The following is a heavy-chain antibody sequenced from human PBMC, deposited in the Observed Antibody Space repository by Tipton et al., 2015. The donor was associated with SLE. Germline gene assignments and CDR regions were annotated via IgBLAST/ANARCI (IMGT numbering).Heavy chain of an antibody. CDR3: ARGYYYGDY. CDR1: GFTFSSYG. CDR2: ISYDGSNK. V-gene: IGHV3-30*19. Sequence: RSLRLSCAASGFTFSSYGMHWVRQAPGKGLEWVAVISYDGSNKYYADSVKGRFTISRDNSKNTLYLQMNSLRADDTAVYYCARGYYYGDYWGQGTLVTVSS. J-gene: IGHJ4*02. D-gene: IGHD3-10*01.